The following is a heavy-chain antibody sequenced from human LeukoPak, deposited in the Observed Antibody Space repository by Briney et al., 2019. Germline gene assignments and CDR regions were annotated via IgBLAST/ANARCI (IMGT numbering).Heavy chain of an antibody. J-gene: IGHJ4*02. CDR2: INAGNGNT. CDR1: GYTFTSHA. CDR3: ARAQRVGWLVLGY. V-gene: IGHV1-3*01. D-gene: IGHD6-19*01. Sequence: ASVKVSCKASGYTFTSHAMHWVRQAPGQRLERMGWINAGNGNTKYSQKFQGRVTITRDTSASTAYMELSSLRSEDTAVYYCARAQRVGWLVLGYWGQGTLVTVSS.